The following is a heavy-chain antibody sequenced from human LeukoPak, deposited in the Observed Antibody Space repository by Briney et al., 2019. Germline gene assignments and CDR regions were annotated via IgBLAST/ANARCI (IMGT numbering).Heavy chain of an antibody. CDR3: AREYSGWSGYYMSYYYYYGMDV. CDR2: ISYDGSNK. J-gene: IGHJ6*02. CDR1: GFTFSSYA. V-gene: IGHV3-30-3*01. D-gene: IGHD3-3*01. Sequence: GGSLRLSCAASGFTFSSYAMDWVRQAPGKGLEWVAVISYDGSNKYYADSVKGRFTISRDNSKNTLYLQMNSLRAEDTAVYYCAREYSGWSGYYMSYYYYYGMDVWGQGTTVTVSS.